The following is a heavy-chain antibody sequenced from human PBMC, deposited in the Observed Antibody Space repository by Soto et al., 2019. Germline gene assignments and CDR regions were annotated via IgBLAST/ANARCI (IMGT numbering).Heavy chain of an antibody. CDR2: IVPIVDTS. CDR1: GGTFSSYA. V-gene: IGHV1-69*13. J-gene: IGHJ4*02. CDR3: ARGPNPYYIDY. Sequence: SVKVSCKTSGGTFSSYAISWVRQAPGQGLEWMGGIVPIVDTSTYAQKFQGRVTITADESTSTVYMELSSLRSEDTAVYYCARGPNPYYIDYWGQGTLVTVSS.